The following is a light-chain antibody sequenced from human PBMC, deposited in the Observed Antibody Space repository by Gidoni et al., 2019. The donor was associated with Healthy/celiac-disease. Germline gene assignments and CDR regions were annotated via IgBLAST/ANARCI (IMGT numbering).Light chain of an antibody. Sequence: DIVMTQSPAFLAVSLGERATINCKSSQNVLYSSNNKNYLAWYQQKPGQPPNLLISWASTRESGVPDRFSGSGSGTDFTLTISSLQAEDVAVYYCQQYYSTPPTFGQGTKLEIK. V-gene: IGKV4-1*01. CDR3: QQYYSTPPT. CDR2: WAS. CDR1: QNVLYSSNNKNY. J-gene: IGKJ2*01.